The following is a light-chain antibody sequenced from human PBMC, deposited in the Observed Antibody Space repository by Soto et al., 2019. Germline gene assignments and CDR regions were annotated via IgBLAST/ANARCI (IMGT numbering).Light chain of an antibody. CDR1: QSVSSN. CDR3: QQYNKWPPT. J-gene: IGKJ1*01. Sequence: EILMTQSPATLSVSPGERSTLSCRASQSVSSNLAWFQQKPGQAPRLLIYGASTRDTGIPARFSGSGSGTEFTLTISSLQSEDFAVYHCQQYNKWPPTFGQGTKVDI. CDR2: GAS. V-gene: IGKV3-15*01.